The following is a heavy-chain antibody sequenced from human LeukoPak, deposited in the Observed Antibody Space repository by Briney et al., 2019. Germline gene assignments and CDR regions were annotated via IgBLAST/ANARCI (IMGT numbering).Heavy chain of an antibody. CDR2: IYSTGSA. CDR1: GYSISSGYY. D-gene: IGHD6-19*01. Sequence: KPSETLSLTCAVSGYSISSGYYWGWIRQLPGKGLEWIGYIYSTGSANYNPSLKSRLTISIDTSKNHFSLKLTSVTAADTAIYYCARESGSQSSGSGWRGYSYYQYYMDVWGKGTTVTVSS. V-gene: IGHV4-61*03. J-gene: IGHJ6*03. CDR3: ARESGSQSSGSGWRGYSYYQYYMDV.